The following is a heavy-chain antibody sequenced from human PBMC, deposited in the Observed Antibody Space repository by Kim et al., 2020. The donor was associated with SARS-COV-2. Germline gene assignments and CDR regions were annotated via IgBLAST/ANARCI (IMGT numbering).Heavy chain of an antibody. Sequence: SETLSLTCTVSGGSISSSSYYWGWIRQPPGKGLEWIGSIYYSGSTYYNPSLKSRVTISVDTSKNQFSLKLSSVTAADTAVYYCARHNGGWNWYYFDYWGQGTLVTVSS. CDR3: ARHNGGWNWYYFDY. D-gene: IGHD6-19*01. CDR2: IYYSGST. J-gene: IGHJ4*02. V-gene: IGHV4-39*01. CDR1: GGSISSSSYY.